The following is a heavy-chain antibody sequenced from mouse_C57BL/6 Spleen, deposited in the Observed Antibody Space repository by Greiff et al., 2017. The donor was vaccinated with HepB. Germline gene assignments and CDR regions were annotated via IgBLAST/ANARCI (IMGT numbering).Heavy chain of an antibody. CDR3: ARSGGGSSLDY. CDR1: GYTFTDYY. CDR2: IYPGSGNT. Sequence: VQLQQSGAELVRPGASVKLSCKASGYTFTDYYINWVKQRPGQGLEWIARIYPGSGNTYYNEKFKGKATLTAEKSSSTAYMQLSSLTSEDSAVYYCARSGGGSSLDYWGQGTTLTVSS. V-gene: IGHV1-76*01. J-gene: IGHJ2*01. D-gene: IGHD1-1*01.